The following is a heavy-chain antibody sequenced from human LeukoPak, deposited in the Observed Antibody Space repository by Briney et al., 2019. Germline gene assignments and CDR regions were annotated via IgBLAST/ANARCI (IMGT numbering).Heavy chain of an antibody. V-gene: IGHV4-4*07. CDR2: IYTSGST. Sequence: SETLSLTCTVSGGSFSIYYWSWIRQPAGKGLEWIGRIYTSGSTNYNPSLKSRLTMSVDTSKNHFSLKLSSVTAADTAVYYCARGDPFRAGWFDPWGQGTLVTVSS. D-gene: IGHD6-13*01. CDR1: GGSFSIYY. J-gene: IGHJ5*02. CDR3: ARGDPFRAGWFDP.